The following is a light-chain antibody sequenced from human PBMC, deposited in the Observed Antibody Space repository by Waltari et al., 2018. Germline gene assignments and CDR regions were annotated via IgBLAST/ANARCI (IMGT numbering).Light chain of an antibody. V-gene: IGLV2-23*02. CDR1: SSDVGTYNL. CDR3: CSYAGSAISV. CDR2: DVN. J-gene: IGLJ3*02. Sequence: QSALTQTATVSGSPGQSITISCTGTSSDVGTYNLVSLYQQHPGNAPTLIIYDVNKRPSGVSHRFSGSKSGNTASLTISGLQAADEADYYCCSYAGSAISVFGGGTKVTVL.